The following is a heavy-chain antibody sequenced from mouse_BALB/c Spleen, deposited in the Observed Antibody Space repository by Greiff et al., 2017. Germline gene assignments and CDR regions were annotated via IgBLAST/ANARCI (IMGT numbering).Heavy chain of an antibody. CDR3: AREPYFDY. Sequence: EVQLKESGPGLVKPSQSLSLTCSVTGYSITSGYYWNWIRQFPGNKLEWMGYISYDGSNNYNPSLKNRISITRDTSKNQFFLKLNSVTTEDTATYYCAREPYFDYWGQGTTLTVSS. V-gene: IGHV3-6*02. CDR2: ISYDGSN. J-gene: IGHJ2*01. CDR1: GYSITSGYY.